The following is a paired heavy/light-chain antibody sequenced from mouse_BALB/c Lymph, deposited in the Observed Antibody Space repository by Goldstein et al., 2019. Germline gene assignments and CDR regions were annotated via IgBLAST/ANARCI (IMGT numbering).Heavy chain of an antibody. Sequence: QVQLQQSGAELVRPGTSVKVSCKASGYAFTNYLIEWVKQRPGQGLEWIGVINPGSGGTNYNEKFKGKATLTADKSSSTAYMQLSSLTSDDSAVYFCARWVITFYAMDYWGQGTSVTVSS. CDR2: INPGSGGT. CDR3: ARWVITFYAMDY. J-gene: IGHJ4*01. CDR1: GYAFTNYL. V-gene: IGHV1-54*03. D-gene: IGHD2-4*01.
Light chain of an antibody. CDR1: QSLLASGNQNNY. J-gene: IGKJ5*01. V-gene: IGKV8-34*01. Sequence: DILMTQSPSSLTVSAGEKVTMSCKSSQSLLASGNQNNYLAWHQQKPGRSPKMLIIWASTRVSGVPDRFIGSGSGTDFTLTINSVQAEDLAVYYCQQSYSAPLTFGAGTKLELK. CDR3: QQSYSAPLT. CDR2: WAS.